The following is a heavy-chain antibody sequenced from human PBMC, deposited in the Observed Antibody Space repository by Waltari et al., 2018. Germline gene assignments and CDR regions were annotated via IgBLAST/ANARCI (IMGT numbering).Heavy chain of an antibody. Sequence: EVQLVESGGGLVQPGGSLRLSCAASAFIFSNYWMHWVRQAPGKGLVWVSRINSDGSITNYADSVKGRFTISRDNAKNTLYLQMNSLTAEDTAVYYCVRESYSSLYYWGQGVLVTVSS. CDR3: VRESYSSLYY. CDR2: INSDGSIT. D-gene: IGHD6-13*01. V-gene: IGHV3-74*01. J-gene: IGHJ4*02. CDR1: AFIFSNYW.